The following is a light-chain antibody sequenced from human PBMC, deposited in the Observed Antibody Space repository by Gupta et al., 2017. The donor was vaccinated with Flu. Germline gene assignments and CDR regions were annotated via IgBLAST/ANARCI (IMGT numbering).Light chain of an antibody. Sequence: PSSLSASVGDRVTITCQGSQDIMKFLNWYQQKPGKAPKILIYDASNLETGVPSRFSGNGSGTDFSFTISSLQPEDIATFYCQQYAHLPLAFGGGTKVEI. CDR2: DAS. CDR1: QDIMKF. J-gene: IGKJ4*01. V-gene: IGKV1-33*01. CDR3: QQYAHLPLA.